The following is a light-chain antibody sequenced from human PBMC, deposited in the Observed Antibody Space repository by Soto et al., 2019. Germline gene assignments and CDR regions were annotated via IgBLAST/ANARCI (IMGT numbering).Light chain of an antibody. Sequence: QSALTQPASVSGSLGQAITISCTGTTSDVGAYNYVSWYQQHPGKAPQLVIYDVTNRPSGVSNRFSGSKSGNTAYLTISGLQAEDEADYYCSSYTSSSTLGFGGGTKLTVL. J-gene: IGLJ3*02. CDR1: TSDVGAYNY. CDR3: SSYTSSSTLG. V-gene: IGLV2-14*03. CDR2: DVT.